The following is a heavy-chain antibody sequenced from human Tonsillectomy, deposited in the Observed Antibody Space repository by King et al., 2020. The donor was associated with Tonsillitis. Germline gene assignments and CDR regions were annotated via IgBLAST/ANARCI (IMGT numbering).Heavy chain of an antibody. J-gene: IGHJ4*02. V-gene: IGHV3-7*03. Sequence: VQLVESGGGLVQPGGSLRLSCAASGFTFSIYWMSWVRQAPGKGLEWVANIKQEGSEKYYVDSVKGRFTISRDNAKNSLYLQMNSLRAEDTAVYYCARDWPSAAGPVAPGPLLMYYWGQGTLVTVSS. D-gene: IGHD6-13*01. CDR2: IKQEGSEK. CDR3: ARDWPSAAGPVAPGPLLMYY. CDR1: GFTFSIYW.